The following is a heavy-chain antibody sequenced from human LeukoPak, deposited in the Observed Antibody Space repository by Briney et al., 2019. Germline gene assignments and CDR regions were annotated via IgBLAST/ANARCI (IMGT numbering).Heavy chain of an antibody. CDR2: ISSTGNYI. V-gene: IGHV3-21*04. CDR1: GFVFSGYD. D-gene: IGHD3-9*01. J-gene: IGHJ4*02. CDR3: AKDPRRYFDWSFDY. Sequence: PGGSLRLSCTASGFVFSGYDMNWVRQAPGKGLEWVSSISSTGNYIYDAGSVKGRFTISRDNAKNSLYLQMNSLRAEDTALYYCAKDPRRYFDWSFDYWGQGTLVTVSS.